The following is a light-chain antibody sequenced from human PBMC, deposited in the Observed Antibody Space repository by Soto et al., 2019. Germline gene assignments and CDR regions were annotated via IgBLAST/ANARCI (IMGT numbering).Light chain of an antibody. V-gene: IGKV1-13*02. J-gene: IGKJ5*01. CDR1: QDTRSA. CDR3: QQFNSYPII. CDR2: DGS. Sequence: AIQLTQSPSSLSASVGDRVTITCRASQDTRSALAWYQQKPGKAPKILIYDGSSLPSGVTSRFSVSSSRPDITSTISGLQTEVFATYYCQQFNSYPIIFGQVKRLDIK.